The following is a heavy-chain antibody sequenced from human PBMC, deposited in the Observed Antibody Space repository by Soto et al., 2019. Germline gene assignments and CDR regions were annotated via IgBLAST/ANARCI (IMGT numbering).Heavy chain of an antibody. V-gene: IGHV3-53*01. CDR1: GFTVSSNY. J-gene: IGHJ6*02. CDR3: AREQLAPRGGMDV. Sequence: GGSLRLSCAASGFTVSSNYMSWVRQAPGKGLEWVSVIYSGGSTYYADSVKGRFTISRDNSKNTLYLQMNSLRAEDTAVYYCAREQLAPRGGMDVWGQETTVTVSS. D-gene: IGHD6-6*01. CDR2: IYSGGST.